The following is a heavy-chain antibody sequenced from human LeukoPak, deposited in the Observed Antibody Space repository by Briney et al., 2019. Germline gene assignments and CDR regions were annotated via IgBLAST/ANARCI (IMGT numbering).Heavy chain of an antibody. CDR1: GFTFSSYG. J-gene: IGHJ6*03. V-gene: IGHV3-30*02. D-gene: IGHD2-2*01. CDR3: AKIGWDIVVVPAAIQDYYYYMDV. CDR2: IRYDGSNK. Sequence: PGGSLRLSCAASGFTFSSYGMHWVRQAPGKGLEWVAFIRYDGSNKYYADSVKGRFTISRDNSKNTLYLQMNSLRAEDTAVYYCAKIGWDIVVVPAAIQDYYYYMDVWGKGTTVTISS.